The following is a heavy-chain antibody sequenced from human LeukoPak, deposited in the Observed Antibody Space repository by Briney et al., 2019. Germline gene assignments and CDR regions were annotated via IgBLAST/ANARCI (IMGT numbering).Heavy chain of an antibody. Sequence: SETLSLTCTVSGGSISSGSYYWSWIRQPAGKRLEWIGHIYRSGSTNYNPSLKSRVTISVDTSKNQFSLKLNSVTAADTAVYYCARYRNDYGDYWGQGTLVTVSS. D-gene: IGHD4-17*01. V-gene: IGHV4-61*09. CDR2: IYRSGST. CDR3: ARYRNDYGDY. J-gene: IGHJ4*02. CDR1: GGSISSGSYY.